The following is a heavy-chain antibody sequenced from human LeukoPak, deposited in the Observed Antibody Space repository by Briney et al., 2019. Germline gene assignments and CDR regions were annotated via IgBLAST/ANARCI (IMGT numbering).Heavy chain of an antibody. V-gene: IGHV3-21*01. D-gene: IGHD2-15*01. CDR2: ISSSSSYI. CDR1: GFTFSSYS. J-gene: IGHJ4*02. Sequence: GGSLRLSCAASGFTFSSYSMNWVRQAPGKGLEWVSSISSSSSYIFYADSVKGRFTISRDNAKNSLYLQMNSLRAEDTAVYFCARDQYCSGGSCSYLFDFWGQGTLVTVSS. CDR3: ARDQYCSGGSCSYLFDF.